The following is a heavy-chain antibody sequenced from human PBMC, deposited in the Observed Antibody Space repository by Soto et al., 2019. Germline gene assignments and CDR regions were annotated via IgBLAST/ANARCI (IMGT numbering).Heavy chain of an antibody. D-gene: IGHD3-16*01. V-gene: IGHV3-74*01. J-gene: IGHJ4*02. Sequence: PGGSLRLSCATSGFTFSRYWIHWGRQAPGEGLVWVSRISGDGVHTDYAESVKGRFTVSRDIAKSTGYLQMNNLRAEDTAIYYCARLGFVGEGDFWGQGILVTVS. CDR3: ARLGFVGEGDF. CDR1: GFTFSRYW. CDR2: ISGDGVHT.